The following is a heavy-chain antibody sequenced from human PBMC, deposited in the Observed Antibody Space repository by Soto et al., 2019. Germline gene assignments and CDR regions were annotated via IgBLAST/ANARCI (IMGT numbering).Heavy chain of an antibody. CDR3: AAPGAGSYSEHY. D-gene: IGHD1-26*01. CDR1: GYTFTSYD. CDR2: MNPNSGNT. J-gene: IGHJ4*02. V-gene: IGHV1-8*01. Sequence: QVQLVQSGAEVKKPGASVKVSCKASGYTFTSYDINWVRQATGQGLEWMGWMNPNSGNTGYAQKFQGRVTMTRNTSISTAYMELSGLRSEATAVYYCAAPGAGSYSEHYWGQGTLVTVSS.